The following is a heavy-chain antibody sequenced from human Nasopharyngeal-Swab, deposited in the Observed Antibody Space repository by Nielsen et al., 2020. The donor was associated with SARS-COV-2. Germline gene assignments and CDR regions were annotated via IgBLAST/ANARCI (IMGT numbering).Heavy chain of an antibody. CDR3: ARSPQTALTARASGYFDL. CDR2: INHSGST. D-gene: IGHD4-17*01. J-gene: IGHJ2*01. Sequence: WIRQPPGKGLEWIGEINHSGSTNYNPSLKSRVTISVDTSKNQFSLKLSSITAADTAVYYRARSPQTALTARASGYFDLWGRGTLVTVSS. V-gene: IGHV4-34*01.